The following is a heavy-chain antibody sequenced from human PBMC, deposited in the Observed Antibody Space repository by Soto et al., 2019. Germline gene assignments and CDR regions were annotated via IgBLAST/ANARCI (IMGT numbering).Heavy chain of an antibody. CDR2: INPSGGST. V-gene: IGHV1-46*01. J-gene: IGHJ5*02. Sequence: ASVKVSCKACGYTFTSYYMHWVRQAPRQGLEWMGIINPSGGSTSYAQKFQGRVTMTRDTYTSTVYMELSSLRSEDTAVYYCAREWYDYVWGSYRKRSWFAPWGQGTLVTVSS. CDR3: AREWYDYVWGSYRKRSWFAP. D-gene: IGHD3-16*02. CDR1: GYTFTSYY.